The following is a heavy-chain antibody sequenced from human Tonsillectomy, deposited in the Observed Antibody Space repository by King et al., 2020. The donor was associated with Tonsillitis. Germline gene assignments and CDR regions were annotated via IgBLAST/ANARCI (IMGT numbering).Heavy chain of an antibody. CDR1: GYSFTSYW. CDR2: IYPGDSDT. V-gene: IGHV5-51*01. J-gene: IGHJ2*01. Sequence: VQLVQSGAEVKKPGESLEISCKGSGYSFTSYWIGWVRQMPGKGLEWMGIIYPGDSDTRYSPSFQGQVTISADRSISTAYLQWNSLKASDTATYYCASPSNGPYWHFDLWGRGTLVTVSS. CDR3: ASPSNGPYWHFDL. D-gene: IGHD2-8*01.